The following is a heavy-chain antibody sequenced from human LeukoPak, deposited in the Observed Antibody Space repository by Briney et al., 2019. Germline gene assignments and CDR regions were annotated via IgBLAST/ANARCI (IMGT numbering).Heavy chain of an antibody. CDR1: GYTFTGYY. CDR2: INPNSGGT. J-gene: IGHJ3*02. V-gene: IGHV1-2*06. Sequence: ASVKVSCKASGYTFTGYYMHWVRQAPGQGLEWMGRINPNSGGTNHAQKFQGRVTMTRDTSISTAYMELSRLRSDDTAVYYCAREREVSGAFDIWGQGTMVTVSS. CDR3: AREREVSGAFDI. D-gene: IGHD1-14*01.